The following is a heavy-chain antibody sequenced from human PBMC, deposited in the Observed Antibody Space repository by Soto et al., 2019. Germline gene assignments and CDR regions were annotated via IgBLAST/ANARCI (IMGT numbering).Heavy chain of an antibody. CDR3: AKPYYDILTAYGIHWFDP. V-gene: IGHV3-7*03. Sequence: PGGSLRLSCAASGFTFSSNWMSWIRQAPGKGLELLANIKHDGSDKYYVDSVKGRFTISRDNSKNTLYLQMNSLRAEDTAVYYCAKPYYDILTAYGIHWFDPWGQGTLVTVSS. CDR2: IKHDGSDK. CDR1: GFTFSSNW. J-gene: IGHJ5*02. D-gene: IGHD3-9*01.